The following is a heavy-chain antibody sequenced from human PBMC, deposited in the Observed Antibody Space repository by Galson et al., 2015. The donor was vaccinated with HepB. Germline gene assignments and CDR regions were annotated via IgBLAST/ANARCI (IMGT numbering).Heavy chain of an antibody. CDR1: GYTFTSYG. CDR2: ISAYNGNT. CDR3: ARGGHDFWSGYYSWFDP. Sequence: SVKVSCKASGYTFTSYGISWVRQAPGQGLEWMGWISAYNGNTNYAQKLQGRVTMTTDTSTSTAYMELRSLRSDDTAVYYCARGGHDFWSGYYSWFDPWGQGTLVTVSS. D-gene: IGHD3-3*01. J-gene: IGHJ5*02. V-gene: IGHV1-18*01.